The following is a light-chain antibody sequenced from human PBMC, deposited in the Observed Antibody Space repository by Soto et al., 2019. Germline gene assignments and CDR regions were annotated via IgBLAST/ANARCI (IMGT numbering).Light chain of an antibody. Sequence: QAVVTQPPSASGTPGQRVTISCSGSSSNIGSNYVYWYQQLPGTAPKLLIYRNNQRPSGVPDRFSGSKSGTSASLAITGLRSDDEADYYCATWDDDLYTPIIGGGTKLTVL. J-gene: IGLJ2*01. CDR1: SSNIGSNY. V-gene: IGLV1-47*01. CDR3: ATWDDDLYTPI. CDR2: RNN.